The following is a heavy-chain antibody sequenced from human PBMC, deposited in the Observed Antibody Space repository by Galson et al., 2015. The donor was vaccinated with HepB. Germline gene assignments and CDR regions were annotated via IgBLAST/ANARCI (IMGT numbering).Heavy chain of an antibody. CDR1: GGTFSSYA. D-gene: IGHD3-10*01. CDR3: ARGPVSRSGSPY. V-gene: IGHV1-69*04. Sequence: SVKVSCKASGGTFSSYAISWVRQAPGQGLEWMGRIIPILGIANYAQKFQGRVTITADKSTSTAYMELSSLRSEDTAVYYCARGPVSRSGSPYWGQGTLVTVSS. CDR2: IIPILGIA. J-gene: IGHJ4*02.